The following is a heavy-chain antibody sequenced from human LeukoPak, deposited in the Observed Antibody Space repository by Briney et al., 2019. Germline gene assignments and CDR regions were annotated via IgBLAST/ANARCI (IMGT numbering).Heavy chain of an antibody. CDR2: ISYDGSYK. J-gene: IGHJ4*02. D-gene: IGHD1-14*01. CDR1: GFTFSTYA. Sequence: GGSLRLSCAASGFTFSTYAMHWVRQAPGKGLEWVAVISYDGSYKYYADSVKGRFSISRDNSKKTLYLQMSSLRDEDTAVYYCATITGYLDYWGQGTLVTVSS. CDR3: ATITGYLDY. V-gene: IGHV3-30*03.